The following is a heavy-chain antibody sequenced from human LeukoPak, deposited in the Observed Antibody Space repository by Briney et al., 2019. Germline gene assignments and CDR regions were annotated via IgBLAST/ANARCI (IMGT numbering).Heavy chain of an antibody. V-gene: IGHV4-38-2*02. J-gene: IGHJ3*02. D-gene: IGHD1-1*01. CDR1: GYSISSGYC. CDR3: ARDPIGLAVQLERRGAFDI. Sequence: SETLSLTCTVSGYSISSGYCWGWIRQPPGKGLEWIGSICHSGSTYYNPSLKSRVTISVDTSKNQFSLKLSSVTAADTAVYYCARDPIGLAVQLERRGAFDIWGQGTMVTVSS. CDR2: ICHSGST.